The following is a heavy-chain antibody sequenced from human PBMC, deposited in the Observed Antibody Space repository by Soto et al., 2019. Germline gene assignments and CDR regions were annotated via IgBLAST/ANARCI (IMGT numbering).Heavy chain of an antibody. CDR3: ARERAVANAFDI. V-gene: IGHV1-2*04. D-gene: IGHD2-15*01. CDR2: INPNSGGT. CDR1: GYTFTGYY. Sequence: ASVQVSCKASGYTFTGYYMHWVRQAPGQGLEWMGWINPNSGGTNYAQKFQGWVTMTRDTSISTAHMELSRLRSDDTAVYYCARERAVANAFDIWGQGTMVTVSS. J-gene: IGHJ3*02.